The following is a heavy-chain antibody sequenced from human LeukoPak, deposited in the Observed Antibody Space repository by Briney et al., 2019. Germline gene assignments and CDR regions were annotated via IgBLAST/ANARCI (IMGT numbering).Heavy chain of an antibody. V-gene: IGHV2-70*04. CDR1: GFSLSTGGMR. CDR2: IDWDDDK. D-gene: IGHD6-19*01. Sequence: SGPALVKPTQTLTLTCTFSGFSLSTGGMRVSWIRQPPGKALEWLARIDWDDDKFYSTSLKTRLTISKDTSKNRVVLTMTNMDPVDTATYYCARTSSGWLDYWGQGTLVTVSS. CDR3: ARTSSGWLDY. J-gene: IGHJ4*02.